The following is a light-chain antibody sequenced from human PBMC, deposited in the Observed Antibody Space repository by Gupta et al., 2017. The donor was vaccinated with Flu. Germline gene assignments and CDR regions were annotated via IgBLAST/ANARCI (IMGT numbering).Light chain of an antibody. J-gene: IGKJ2*01. CDR1: QSISSY. Sequence: PSFLSASIGDRVTITYRASQSISSYLGWYQQRPGKAPNLLIYAASGWQSGVPSRFSGSKSGREFTLTISSRRPEDFATYYCQQVNSYPYTFGQGTXMEIK. CDR3: QQVNSYPYT. V-gene: IGKV1-9*01. CDR2: AAS.